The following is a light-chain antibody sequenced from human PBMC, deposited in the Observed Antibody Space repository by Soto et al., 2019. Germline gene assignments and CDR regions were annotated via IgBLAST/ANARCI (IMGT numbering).Light chain of an antibody. J-gene: IGLJ1*01. CDR1: SSNIGAGYD. CDR2: GDS. CDR3: QSYDSSLSGFYV. Sequence: QSVLTQPPSVSGAPGQMVTISCTGSSSNIGAGYDVHWYQQVPGTAPKLLIYGDSNRPSGVPDRFSGSKSGTSASLAITGLQAEDEADYYCQSYDSSLSGFYVFGTGTKVTVL. V-gene: IGLV1-40*01.